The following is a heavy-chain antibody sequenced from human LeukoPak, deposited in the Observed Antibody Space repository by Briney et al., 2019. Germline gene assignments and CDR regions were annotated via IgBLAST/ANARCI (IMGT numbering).Heavy chain of an antibody. Sequence: GGSLRLSCGASGFTFSNYSMSWVRQAPGKGLEWVATIKKDGSEKNYVDSVKGRFTISRDNAKNSVFLQMNSLRAEDTALYYCARSITIFGVGNCHHWGQGTLVSVSS. CDR1: GFTFSNYS. D-gene: IGHD3-3*01. V-gene: IGHV3-7*05. CDR3: ARSITIFGVGNCHH. J-gene: IGHJ1*01. CDR2: IKKDGSEK.